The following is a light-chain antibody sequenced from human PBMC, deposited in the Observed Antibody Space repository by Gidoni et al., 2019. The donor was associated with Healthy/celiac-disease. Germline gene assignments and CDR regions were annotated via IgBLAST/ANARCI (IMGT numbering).Light chain of an antibody. CDR1: QGISSY. Sequence: DIQLTQSPSFLSASVGDRVTITCRASQGISSYLAWYQQKPGKAPKLLIYAASTLQSGVPSRFSGSGSGTEFTLTISSLQPEDFATYYCQQLNSYNRDTFGQXTKLEIK. CDR3: QQLNSYNRDT. V-gene: IGKV1-9*01. CDR2: AAS. J-gene: IGKJ2*01.